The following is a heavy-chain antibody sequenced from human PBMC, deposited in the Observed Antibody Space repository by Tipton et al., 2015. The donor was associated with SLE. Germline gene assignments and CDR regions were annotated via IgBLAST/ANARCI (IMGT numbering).Heavy chain of an antibody. J-gene: IGHJ3*02. V-gene: IGHV4-31*03. CDR3: ARAGYGRTDAFDI. Sequence: TLSLTCTVSGGSISSGGYYWSWIRPHPGKGLEWIGYIYYSGSTYYNPSLKSRVTISVDTSKNQFSLKLSSVTAADTAVYYCARAGYGRTDAFDIWGQGTMVTVSS. D-gene: IGHD4-17*01. CDR2: IYYSGST. CDR1: GGSISSGGYY.